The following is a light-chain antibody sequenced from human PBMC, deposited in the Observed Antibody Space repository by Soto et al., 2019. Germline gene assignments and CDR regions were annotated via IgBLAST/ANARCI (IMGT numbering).Light chain of an antibody. CDR3: SARDDSLSGVV. V-gene: IGLV1-47*01. Sequence: QAVVTQPPSTSGTPGQRVTICCSGSSSNIGSNHVYWYQQFPGMAPKLLMYRSDQRPTGVPDRFSGSKSGTSASLAISGLRSDDEADYYCSARDDSLSGVVFGDGTKLTVL. CDR2: RSD. CDR1: SSNIGSNH. J-gene: IGLJ2*01.